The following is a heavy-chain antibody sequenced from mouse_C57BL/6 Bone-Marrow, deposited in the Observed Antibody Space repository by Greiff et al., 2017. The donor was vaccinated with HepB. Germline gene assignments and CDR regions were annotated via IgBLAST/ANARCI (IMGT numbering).Heavy chain of an antibody. CDR2: IWRGGST. V-gene: IGHV2-5*01. J-gene: IGHJ3*01. CDR1: GFSFTSYG. Sequence: VQLQQSGPGLVQPSQSLSITCTVSGFSFTSYGVHWVRQSPGKGLEWLGVIWRGGSTDYNAAFMSRLSITKDNSKSQVFFKMNSLQADDTAIYYCEAIYYYGSSPFAYWGQGTLVTVSA. CDR3: EAIYYYGSSPFAY. D-gene: IGHD1-1*01.